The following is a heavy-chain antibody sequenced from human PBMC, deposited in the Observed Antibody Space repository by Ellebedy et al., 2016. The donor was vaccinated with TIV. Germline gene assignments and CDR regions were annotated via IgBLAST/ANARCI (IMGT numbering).Heavy chain of an antibody. CDR3: ERTDPWQPIDD. CDR1: GGSVSSTRYY. Sequence: MPSETLSLTCSVSGGSVSSTRYYWAWIRQPPGKGLEYIGSVYYSGSPYYNPSFKSRVTLSADTSKNQFSLTLRTATAADTAVYDCERTDPWQPIDDWGQGILVSVSS. V-gene: IGHV4-39*01. J-gene: IGHJ4*02. CDR2: VYYSGSP. D-gene: IGHD2-21*02.